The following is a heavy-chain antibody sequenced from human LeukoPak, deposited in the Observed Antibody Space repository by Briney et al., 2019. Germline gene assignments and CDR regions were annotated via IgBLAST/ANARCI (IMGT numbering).Heavy chain of an antibody. CDR2: INPNSGGT. D-gene: IGHD3-22*01. CDR3: ARVISYYYDGTNYSYYFDY. CDR1: GYTFTGYY. Sequence: VSVKVSCKTSGYTFTGYYMHWVRQAPGQGLEWMGWINPNSGGTNYAQKFQGRVTMTRDTSISTAYMELSRLRSDDTAVYYCARVISYYYDGTNYSYYFDYWGQGTLVTVSS. J-gene: IGHJ4*02. V-gene: IGHV1-2*02.